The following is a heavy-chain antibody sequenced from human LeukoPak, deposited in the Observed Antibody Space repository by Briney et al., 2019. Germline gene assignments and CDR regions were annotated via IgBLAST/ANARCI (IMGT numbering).Heavy chain of an antibody. V-gene: IGHV3-64D*09. CDR1: GFTFSYYA. D-gene: IGHD3-22*01. CDR3: AKGPTYDSLPYYFDY. Sequence: GGSLRLSCSASGFTFSYYAMHWVRQAAGKGLEFVSGISSNGGSTYYADSLKGRFAVSRDNSNNTLYLQMSSLRAEDTAIYYCAKGPTYDSLPYYFDYWGQGTLVTVSS. CDR2: ISSNGGST. J-gene: IGHJ4*02.